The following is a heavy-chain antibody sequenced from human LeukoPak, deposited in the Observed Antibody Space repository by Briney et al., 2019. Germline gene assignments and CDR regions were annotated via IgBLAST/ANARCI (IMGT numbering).Heavy chain of an antibody. V-gene: IGHV3-74*01. D-gene: IGHD3-3*01. CDR3: ARDFSYDFWSGYAYYYYGMDV. J-gene: IGHJ6*02. Sequence: GGSLKLSCAASGFTFSSYWMHWVRQAPGKGLVWVSRINSDGSSTSYADSVKGRFTISRDNAKNTLYLQMNSLRAEDTAVYYCARDFSYDFWSGYAYYYYGMDVWGQGTTDNVPS. CDR2: INSDGSST. CDR1: GFTFSSYW.